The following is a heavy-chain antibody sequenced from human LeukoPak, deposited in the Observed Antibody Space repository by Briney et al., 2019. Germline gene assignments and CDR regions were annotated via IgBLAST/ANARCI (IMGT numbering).Heavy chain of an antibody. V-gene: IGHV4-61*09. CDR3: ARTTWVLKTTVTSGFDY. CDR1: GGSISSGSYY. J-gene: IGHJ4*02. D-gene: IGHD4-17*01. Sequence: SQTLSLTCTVSGGSISSGSYYWSWIRQPAGKGLEWIGEINHSGSTNYNPSLKSRVTISVDTSKNQFSLKLSSVTAADTAVYYCARTTWVLKTTVTSGFDYWGQGTLVTVSS. CDR2: INHSGST.